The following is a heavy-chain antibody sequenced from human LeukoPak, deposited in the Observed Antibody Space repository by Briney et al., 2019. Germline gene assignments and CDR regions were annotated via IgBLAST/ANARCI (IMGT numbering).Heavy chain of an antibody. CDR1: GFTFSSYG. D-gene: IGHD2-15*01. CDR3: ARSTYRGGSCSHNWFDP. Sequence: GSLRPSCAASGFTFSSYGMSWVRQPPGKGLEWIGSIYYSGSTYYNPSLKSRVTISVDTSKNQFSLKLSSVTAADTAVYYCARSTYRGGSCSHNWFDPWGQGTLVTVSS. V-gene: IGHV4-38-2*01. CDR2: IYYSGST. J-gene: IGHJ5*02.